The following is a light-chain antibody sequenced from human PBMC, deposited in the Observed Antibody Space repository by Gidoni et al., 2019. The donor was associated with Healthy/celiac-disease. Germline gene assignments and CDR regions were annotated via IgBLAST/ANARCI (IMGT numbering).Light chain of an antibody. CDR1: QGISSY. Sequence: ALRITQSPSSPSASSGDRVTITCRASQGISSYFAWYQQKPGKAPKLLIYAASTLQSGVPSRFSGSGSGTDFTLTISCLQSDDFATYYCQQYYSYPRTFGQGTKVEIK. J-gene: IGKJ1*01. CDR2: AAS. CDR3: QQYYSYPRT. V-gene: IGKV1-8*01.